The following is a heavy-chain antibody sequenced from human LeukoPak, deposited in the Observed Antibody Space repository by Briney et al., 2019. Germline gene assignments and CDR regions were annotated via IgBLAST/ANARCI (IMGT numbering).Heavy chain of an antibody. CDR2: IYYSGST. V-gene: IGHV4-59*08. D-gene: IGHD3-16*01. J-gene: IGHJ4*02. Sequence: SETLSLTCTVSGGSISSYYWSWIRQPPGKGLEWIGYIYYSGSTNYNPSLKSRVTISVDTSKNQFSLKLSSVTAADTAVYYCARTLRLWHPFDYWGQGTLVTVSS. CDR1: GGSISSYY. CDR3: ARTLRLWHPFDY.